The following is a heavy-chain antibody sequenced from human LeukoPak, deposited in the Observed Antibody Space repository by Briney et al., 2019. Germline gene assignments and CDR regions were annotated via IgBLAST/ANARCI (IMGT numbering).Heavy chain of an antibody. CDR3: ARGPYSSSQYCYYMDV. D-gene: IGHD6-6*01. V-gene: IGHV1-69*13. CDR2: IIPIFGTA. Sequence: ASVKVSCKASGGTLSSYAISWVRQAPGQGLEWMGGIIPIFGTANYAQKFQGRVTITADESTSTAYMELSSLRSEDTAVYYCARGPYSSSQYCYYMDVWGKGTTVTVSS. CDR1: GGTLSSYA. J-gene: IGHJ6*03.